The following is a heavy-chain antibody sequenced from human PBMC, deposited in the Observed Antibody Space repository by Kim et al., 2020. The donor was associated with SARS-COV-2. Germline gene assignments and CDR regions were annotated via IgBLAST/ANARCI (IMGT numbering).Heavy chain of an antibody. V-gene: IGHV3-30*04. CDR2: ISYDGSNK. CDR1: GFTFSSYA. Sequence: GRSLRLSCAASGFTFSSYAMHWVRQAPGKGLEWVAVISYDGSNKYYADSVKGRFTISRDNSKNTLYLQMNSLRAEDTAVYYCARGGVCSGGSCYKYYFD. J-gene: IGHJ4*01. D-gene: IGHD2-15*01. CDR3: ARGGVCSGGSCYKYYFD.